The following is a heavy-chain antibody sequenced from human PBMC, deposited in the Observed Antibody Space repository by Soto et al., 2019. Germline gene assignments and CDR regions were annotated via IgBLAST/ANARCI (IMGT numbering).Heavy chain of an antibody. J-gene: IGHJ3*02. D-gene: IGHD2-15*01. Sequence: QLQLQESGSGLVKPSQTLSLTCAVSGGSISSGGYSWSWIRQPPGKGLAWIGYIYHSGSTYYNPSLKSRVTISVDRSKNQFSLKLSSVTAADTAVYYCAREGRPRTPNAFDIWGQGTMVTVSS. CDR3: AREGRPRTPNAFDI. CDR1: GGSISSGGYS. V-gene: IGHV4-30-2*01. CDR2: IYHSGST.